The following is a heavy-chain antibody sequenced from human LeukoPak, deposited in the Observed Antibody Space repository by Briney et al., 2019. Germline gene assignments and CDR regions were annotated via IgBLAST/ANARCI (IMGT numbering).Heavy chain of an antibody. V-gene: IGHV3-15*01. CDR1: GFTFKNAW. D-gene: IGHD3-3*01. CDR3: TTAFTTRHTYYYYYHMDV. CDR2: IKSKTDGGTT. J-gene: IGHJ6*03. Sequence: GGSLRLSCEASGFTFKNAWMSWVRQAPGKGLEWVGRIKSKTDGGTTDYAAPVKGRFTISRDDSKNTLYLQMNSLKTEDTAVYYCTTAFTTRHTYYYYYHMDVWGKGTTVTVSS.